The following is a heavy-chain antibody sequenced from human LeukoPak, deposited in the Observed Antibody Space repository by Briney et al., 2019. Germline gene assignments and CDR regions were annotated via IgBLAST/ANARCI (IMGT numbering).Heavy chain of an antibody. V-gene: IGHV1-2*06. D-gene: IGHD6-19*01. CDR3: ARVARSRSIAVAGIQAGYDY. Sequence: ASVKVSCKASGYTFTGYYMHWVRQAPGQGLEWMGRINPNSGGTNYAQKFQGRVTMTRDTSISTAYMELSRLRSDDTAVYYCARVARSRSIAVAGIQAGYDYWGQGTLVTVSS. CDR1: GYTFTGYY. J-gene: IGHJ4*02. CDR2: INPNSGGT.